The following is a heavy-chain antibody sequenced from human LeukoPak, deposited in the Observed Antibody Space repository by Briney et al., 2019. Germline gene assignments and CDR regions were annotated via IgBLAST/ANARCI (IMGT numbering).Heavy chain of an antibody. V-gene: IGHV4-61*05. CDR3: ARGLQYSSSTFDY. J-gene: IGHJ4*02. CDR2: IYYSGST. CDR1: GGSISSSSYY. D-gene: IGHD6-6*01. Sequence: SETLSLTCTVSGGSISSSSYYWGWIRQPPGKGLEWIGYIYYSGSTNYNPSLKSRVTISVDTSKNQFSLKLSSVTAADTAVYYCARGLQYSSSTFDYWGQGTLVTVSS.